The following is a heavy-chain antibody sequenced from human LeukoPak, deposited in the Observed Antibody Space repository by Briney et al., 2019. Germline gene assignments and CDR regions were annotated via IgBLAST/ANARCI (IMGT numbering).Heavy chain of an antibody. CDR3: AREENGEPFDY. D-gene: IGHD4-17*01. J-gene: IGHJ4*02. Sequence: TSETLSLTCTVSGGSISSYYWSWIRQPPGKGLEWIGYIYYSGSTNYNPSLKSRVTISVDTSKNQFSLKLSSVTAADTAVYYCAREENGEPFDYWGQGTLVTVSS. CDR1: GGSISSYY. V-gene: IGHV4-59*01. CDR2: IYYSGST.